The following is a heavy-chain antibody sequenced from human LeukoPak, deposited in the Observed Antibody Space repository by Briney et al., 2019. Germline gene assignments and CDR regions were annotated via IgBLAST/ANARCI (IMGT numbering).Heavy chain of an antibody. V-gene: IGHV1-2*02. Sequence: ASVKVSCKASRYTFTTYYIHWVRQAPGQGLEWVGWINPNSGGTNYAQNFQGRVTMTRDTSISTAYMELSRLRSDDTAVYYCSVSAEAAGRFDYWGQGTLVTVSS. J-gene: IGHJ4*02. D-gene: IGHD6-13*01. CDR1: RYTFTTYY. CDR3: SVSAEAAGRFDY. CDR2: INPNSGGT.